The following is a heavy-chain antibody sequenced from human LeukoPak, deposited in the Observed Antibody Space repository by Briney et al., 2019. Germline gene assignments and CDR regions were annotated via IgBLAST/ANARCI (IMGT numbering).Heavy chain of an antibody. CDR2: IHSSSNFI. CDR3: ARNSGYDYWDRFDP. V-gene: IGHV3-21*01. Sequence: GGSLRLSCAASGFTFSSYSMNWVRQAPGKGLEWVSSIHSSSNFIYYADSVKGRFTISRDNAKNSLYLQMNSLRAEDTAVYYCARNSGYDYWDRFDPWGQGTLVTVSS. D-gene: IGHD5-12*01. J-gene: IGHJ5*02. CDR1: GFTFSSYS.